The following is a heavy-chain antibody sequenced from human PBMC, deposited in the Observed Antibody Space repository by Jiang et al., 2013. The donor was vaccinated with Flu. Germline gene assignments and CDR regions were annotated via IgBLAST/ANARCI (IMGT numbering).Heavy chain of an antibody. CDR3: ARVVYCSGGSCYFYFDY. D-gene: IGHD2-15*01. V-gene: IGHV4-31*03. CDR1: GGSISSGGYY. J-gene: IGHJ4*02. CDR2: IYYSGST. Sequence: PGLVKPSQTLSLTCTVSGGSISSGGYYWSWIRQHPGKGLEWIGYIYYSGSTYYNPSLKSRVTISVDTSKNQFSLKLSSVTAADTAVYYCARVVYCSGGSCYFYFDYWGQGTLVTVSS.